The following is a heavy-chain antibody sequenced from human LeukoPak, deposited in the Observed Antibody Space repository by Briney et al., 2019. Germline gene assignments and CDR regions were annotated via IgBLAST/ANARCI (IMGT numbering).Heavy chain of an antibody. D-gene: IGHD6-19*01. V-gene: IGHV4-59*01. Sequence: SETLSLTCTVSGGSISSYYWSWIRQPPGKGLEWIGYIYYSGSTNYNPSLKSRVTISVDTSKNQFSLKLSSVTAADTAVYYCARARSQWLAKHYYMDVWGKGTTVTVSS. CDR3: ARARSQWLAKHYYMDV. J-gene: IGHJ6*03. CDR2: IYYSGST. CDR1: GGSISSYY.